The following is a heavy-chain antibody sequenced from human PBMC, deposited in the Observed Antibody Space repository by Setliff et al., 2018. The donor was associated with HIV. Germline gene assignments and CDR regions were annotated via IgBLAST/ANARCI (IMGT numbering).Heavy chain of an antibody. CDR1: GDTFSSYP. Sequence: SVKVSCKSSGDTFSSYPITWVRQAPGQGLEWMGGIIPSLGTASYAQRFQGRVTFTADESTTTVYMELSSLRSEDTAMYYCARDERDYGDYVRPSDWGQGTLVTVSS. D-gene: IGHD4-17*01. J-gene: IGHJ4*02. CDR3: ARDERDYGDYVRPSD. V-gene: IGHV1-69*13. CDR2: IIPSLGTA.